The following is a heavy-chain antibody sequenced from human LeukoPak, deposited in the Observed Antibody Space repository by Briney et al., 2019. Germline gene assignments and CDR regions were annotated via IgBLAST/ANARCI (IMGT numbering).Heavy chain of an antibody. V-gene: IGHV3-23*01. CDR2: ITGTGDTT. Sequence: GGSLRLSCAASGFSFTSYVMSWVRQAPGKGLEWVSAITGTGDTTYYIDSVKGRFTISRDNSKNTLNLQMNNLRAEDTAVYYCAKPPELTGFHYMDVWGKGTTVTVSS. CDR1: GFSFTSYV. J-gene: IGHJ6*03. CDR3: AKPPELTGFHYMDV. D-gene: IGHD1-14*01.